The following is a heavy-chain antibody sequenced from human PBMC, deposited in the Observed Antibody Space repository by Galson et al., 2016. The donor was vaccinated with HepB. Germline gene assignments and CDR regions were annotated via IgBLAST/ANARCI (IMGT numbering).Heavy chain of an antibody. Sequence: SCKASGYTFTSYYIHRVRQAPGQGLEWMGIFNPSGGSRTYAQRFQGRVTMTRDTSTSTVYMELDSLRSDDTAVYYCAMNAVAGTNWFDPWGQGTLVTVSS. CDR2: FNPSGGSR. V-gene: IGHV1-46*01. D-gene: IGHD6-19*01. CDR1: GYTFTSYY. J-gene: IGHJ5*02. CDR3: AMNAVAGTNWFDP.